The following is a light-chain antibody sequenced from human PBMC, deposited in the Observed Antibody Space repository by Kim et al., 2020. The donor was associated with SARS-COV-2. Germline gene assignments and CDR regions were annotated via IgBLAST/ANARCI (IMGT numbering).Light chain of an antibody. CDR3: QQYNI. CDR2: DGS. V-gene: IGKV1-5*01. Sequence: STLSASIGDRVTITCRASQSLSSRLAWYQQKPGKAPKFLIYDGSSLQSGVPSRFSGSGSGTEFTLTISSLQPDDFATYYCQQYNIFGPGTKVDIK. CDR1: QSLSSR. J-gene: IGKJ3*01.